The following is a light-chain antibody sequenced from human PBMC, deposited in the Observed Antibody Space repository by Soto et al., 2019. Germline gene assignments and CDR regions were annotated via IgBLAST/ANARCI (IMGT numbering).Light chain of an antibody. Sequence: QSALTQPASVSGSPGQSIAISCTGTSSDVGGYSYVSWYQQQPGKAPKLVISDVSNRPSGVSDRFSGSKSGNTASLTISGLQPEDAADSSCASYTTSSTYVFGTGTKLTVL. CDR3: ASYTTSSTYV. CDR1: SSDVGGYSY. V-gene: IGLV2-14*01. CDR2: DVS. J-gene: IGLJ1*01.